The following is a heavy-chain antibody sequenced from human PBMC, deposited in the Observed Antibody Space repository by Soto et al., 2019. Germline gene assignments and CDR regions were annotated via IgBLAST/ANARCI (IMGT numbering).Heavy chain of an antibody. V-gene: IGHV3-7*03. Sequence: FLRLSCAASGFTFSTYWMTWVRQAPGKGLEWVATIKEDGTRQHYVDSVKGRFTISRDNAKNSMYLQMNNLRTEDTALYYCVSLVATTKWGQGTLVTV. D-gene: IGHD5-12*01. CDR1: GFTFSTYW. CDR3: VSLVATTK. J-gene: IGHJ4*02. CDR2: IKEDGTRQ.